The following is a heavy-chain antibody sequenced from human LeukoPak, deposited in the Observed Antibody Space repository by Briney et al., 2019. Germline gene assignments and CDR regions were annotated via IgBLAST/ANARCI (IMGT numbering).Heavy chain of an antibody. Sequence: PGGSLRLSCAASGFTFSSYSMNWVRQAPGKGLEWVSSISSSSSYIYYADSVKGRFTISRDNAKNSLYLQMNSLRAEDTAVYYCARDDFYYGSGSLFYFDYWGQETLVTVSS. D-gene: IGHD3-10*01. CDR2: ISSSSSYI. CDR3: ARDDFYYGSGSLFYFDY. V-gene: IGHV3-21*01. CDR1: GFTFSSYS. J-gene: IGHJ4*02.